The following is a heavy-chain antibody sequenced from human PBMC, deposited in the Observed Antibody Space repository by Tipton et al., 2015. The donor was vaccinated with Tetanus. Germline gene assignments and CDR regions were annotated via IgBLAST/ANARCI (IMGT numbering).Heavy chain of an antibody. CDR2: VSGSGHDT. CDR3: ARDDGYNSGYGH. J-gene: IGHJ4*02. V-gene: IGHV3-23*01. Sequence: SLRLSCVASGFSFSNYAMSWVRQAPGKGLEWVSAVSGSGHDTYYADSVKGRFTISRDNSKNMHYLQMNTLRPEDTAVYYCARDDGYNSGYGHWGQGTLVTVSS. D-gene: IGHD5-18*01. CDR1: GFSFSNYA.